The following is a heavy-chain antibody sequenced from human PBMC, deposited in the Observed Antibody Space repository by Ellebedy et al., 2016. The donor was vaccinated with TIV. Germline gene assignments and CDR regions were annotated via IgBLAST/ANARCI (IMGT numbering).Heavy chain of an antibody. Sequence: PGGSLRLSCAASGFTFSNYAMNWVRQAPGKGLEWVAGLNANGVVIAYADSVKGRSTISRDNSKNTLYLQMNSLRPEDTAVYYCASSRYHYYVGNTIFAYWGQGTLVTVSS. CDR2: LNANGVVI. V-gene: IGHV3-23*01. J-gene: IGHJ4*02. CDR1: GFTFSNYA. D-gene: IGHD3-10*02. CDR3: ASSRYHYYVGNTIFAY.